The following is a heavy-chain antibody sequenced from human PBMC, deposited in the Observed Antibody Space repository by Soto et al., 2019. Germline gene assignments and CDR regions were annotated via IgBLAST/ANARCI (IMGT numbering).Heavy chain of an antibody. CDR1: GGSFSGYY. Sequence: SETLSLTCAVYGGSFSGYYWSWIRQPPGKGLEWIGEINHSGSTNYNPSLKSRVTISVDTSKNQFSLKLSSVTAADTAVYYCARVEVVSSTSSDFDYWGQGTLVTVSS. V-gene: IGHV4-34*01. CDR3: ARVEVVSSTSSDFDY. J-gene: IGHJ4*02. CDR2: INHSGST. D-gene: IGHD2-2*01.